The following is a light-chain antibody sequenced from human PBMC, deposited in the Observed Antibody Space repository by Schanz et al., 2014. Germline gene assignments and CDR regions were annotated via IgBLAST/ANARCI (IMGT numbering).Light chain of an antibody. CDR3: CSYAGSLRV. Sequence: QSALTQPASVSGSPGQSITISCTGTSSDVGGYNYVSWYQQHPGKAPKLMIYDVSNRPSGVSNRFSGSKSGNTASLTISGLQAEDEADYYCCSYAGSLRVFGGGTKLTVL. V-gene: IGLV2-14*01. CDR1: SSDVGGYNY. J-gene: IGLJ3*02. CDR2: DVS.